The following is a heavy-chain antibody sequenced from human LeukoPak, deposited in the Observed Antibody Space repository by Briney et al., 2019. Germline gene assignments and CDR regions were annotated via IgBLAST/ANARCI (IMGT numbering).Heavy chain of an antibody. V-gene: IGHV3-30*03. CDR2: ITYDGSNK. CDR3: ARDRSPRGYSYGPGSIL. CDR1: GFTFRSYG. J-gene: IGHJ4*02. Sequence: PGGSLRLSCAASGFTFRSYGMHWVRQVPGKGLEWVAVITYDGSNKYYADSVKGRFTISRDNAKNSLYLQMNSLRAEDTAVYYCARDRSPRGYSYGPGSILWGQGTLVTVSS. D-gene: IGHD5-18*01.